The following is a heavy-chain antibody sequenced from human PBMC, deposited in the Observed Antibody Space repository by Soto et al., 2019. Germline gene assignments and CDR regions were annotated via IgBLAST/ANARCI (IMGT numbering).Heavy chain of an antibody. D-gene: IGHD1-7*01. CDR1: GDSASSNSAA. CDR2: TYYRSKWYN. Sequence: SQTLSLTCAISGDSASSNSAAWNWIRQPPSRGLEWLGSTYYRSKWYNDYAVSVKSRITINPDTSKNQFSLQLNSVTPEDTAVYYCARGNWNYAHDAFDIWGQGTMVTVSS. V-gene: IGHV6-1*01. J-gene: IGHJ3*02. CDR3: ARGNWNYAHDAFDI.